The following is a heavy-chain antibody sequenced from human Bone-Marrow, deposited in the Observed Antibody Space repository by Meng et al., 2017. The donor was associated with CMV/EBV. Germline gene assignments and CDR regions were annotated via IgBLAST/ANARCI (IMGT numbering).Heavy chain of an antibody. Sequence: TCAASEFTFSDYYMSWIRQAPGKGPEWLSYISGSSTTTYYADSVKGRFTISRDNAKKSLYLQMNSLRAEDTAVYYCARAYNVPGWFDPWGQGTPVTVSS. CDR2: ISGSSTTT. D-gene: IGHD1-14*01. V-gene: IGHV3-11*01. J-gene: IGHJ5*02. CDR1: EFTFSDYY. CDR3: ARAYNVPGWFDP.